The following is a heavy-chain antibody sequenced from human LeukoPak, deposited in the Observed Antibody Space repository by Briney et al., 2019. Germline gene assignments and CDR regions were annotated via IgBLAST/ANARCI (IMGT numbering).Heavy chain of an antibody. J-gene: IGHJ4*02. CDR1: GFTFSSYA. V-gene: IGHV3-30-3*01. Sequence: GGSLRLSCAASGFTFSSYAMHWVRQAPGKGLEWVAVISYDGSNKYYADSVKGRFTISRDNSKNTLYLQMNSLRAEDTAVYYCARGLPGGTARQLDVFDYWGQGTLVTVSS. CDR2: ISYDGSNK. CDR3: ARGLPGGTARQLDVFDY. D-gene: IGHD5-24*01.